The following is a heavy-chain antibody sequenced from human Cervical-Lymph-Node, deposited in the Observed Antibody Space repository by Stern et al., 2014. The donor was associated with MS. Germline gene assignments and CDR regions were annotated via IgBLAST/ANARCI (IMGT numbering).Heavy chain of an antibody. D-gene: IGHD6-6*01. V-gene: IGHV1-3*01. J-gene: IGHJ5*02. CDR1: GYTFASYA. CDR2: INADNGKT. Sequence: QVQLGQSGAEVKKPGASVKVSCKAAGYTFASYALHWVRQAPGQRLEWMGWINADNGKTKFSQKFQGRVTITRDTSASTAYMELSSLRSEDTAVYYCARVDSSSRFDPWGQGTLVIVSS. CDR3: ARVDSSSRFDP.